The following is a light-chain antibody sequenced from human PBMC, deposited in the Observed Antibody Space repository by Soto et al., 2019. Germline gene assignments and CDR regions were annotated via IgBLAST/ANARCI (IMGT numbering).Light chain of an antibody. V-gene: IGKV1-27*01. CDR2: AAS. CDR3: QKYNSAPKT. J-gene: IGKJ1*01. CDR1: QSISSY. Sequence: DIQMTQSPSSLSASVGDRVTITCRASQSISSYLNWYQQKPGEVPKLLIYAASTLHSGVPSRFSGSGSGTDFTLTISSLQPEDVATYYCQKYNSAPKTFGQGTKVDIK.